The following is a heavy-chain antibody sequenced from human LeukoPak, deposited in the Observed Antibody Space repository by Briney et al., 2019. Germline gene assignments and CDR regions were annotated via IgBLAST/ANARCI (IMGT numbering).Heavy chain of an antibody. Sequence: SETLSLTCTVSGGSISSGGYYWSWIRQHPGKGLEWIGYIYYSGSTYYNPSLKSRVTISVDRSKNQFSLKLSSVTAADTAVYYCARGDSSYFDYWGQGTLVTVSS. J-gene: IGHJ4*02. V-gene: IGHV4-31*03. CDR1: GGSISSGGYY. CDR3: ARGDSSYFDY. CDR2: IYYSGST. D-gene: IGHD3-22*01.